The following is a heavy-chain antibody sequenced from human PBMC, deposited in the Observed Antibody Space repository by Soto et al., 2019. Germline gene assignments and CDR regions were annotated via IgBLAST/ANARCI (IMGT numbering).Heavy chain of an antibody. CDR2: IRPSSSP. CDR3: TRGVLA. J-gene: IGHJ2*01. Sequence: TLSFTGSVRGGSVRRSGISWSWFRQPPGKGLDWIGFIRPSSSPDYNQSMKSRVTISVDRSKNQISLELASVTVADTAVYYCTRGVLAWGPRTRVTDSS. CDR1: GGSVRRSGIS. V-gene: IGHV4-30-2*01. D-gene: IGHD2-8*01.